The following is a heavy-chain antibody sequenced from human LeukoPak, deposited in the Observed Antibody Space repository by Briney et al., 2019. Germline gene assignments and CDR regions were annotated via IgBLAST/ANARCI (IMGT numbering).Heavy chain of an antibody. V-gene: IGHV4-61*02. D-gene: IGHD1-7*01. CDR2: IYTSGGT. Sequence: SETLSHTCTVSGLSISSGRYYLSWIRQPAGKGLEWIGRIYTSGGTNYNPSLKSRITIPVNTPKNPFSLNLSPVTPADTAIYPCARDPPAGTSPYWGHGKLVSVSS. CDR3: ARDPPAGTSPY. J-gene: IGHJ4*03. CDR1: GLSISSGRYY.